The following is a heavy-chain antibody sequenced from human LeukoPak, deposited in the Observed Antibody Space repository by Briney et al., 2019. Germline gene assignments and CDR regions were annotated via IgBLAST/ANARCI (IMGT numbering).Heavy chain of an antibody. CDR1: GGSVSSSSYY. J-gene: IGHJ5*02. V-gene: IGHV4-39*01. CDR2: IYYSGST. CDR3: ARSNWFDP. Sequence: TETLSLTCTVSGGSVSSSSYYWGWIRQPPGKGLEWIGSIYYSGSTYYNPSLKSRVTISVDTSKNQFSLKLSSVTAADTAVYYCARSNWFDPWGQGTLVTVSS.